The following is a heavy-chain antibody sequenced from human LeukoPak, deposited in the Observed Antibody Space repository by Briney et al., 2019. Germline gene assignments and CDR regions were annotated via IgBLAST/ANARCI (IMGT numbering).Heavy chain of an antibody. CDR3: ARGISMVRGVMDYFNH. V-gene: IGHV4-38-2*02. CDR2: IYHSGKT. D-gene: IGHD3-10*01. J-gene: IGHJ4*02. CDR1: GYSISSGYY. Sequence: SETLSLTCTVSGYSISSGYYWGWIRQPPGKGLEWIGSIYHSGKTYYNPSLKSRVIISVDTSKNQFSLKLSSVTAADTAVYYCARGISMVRGVMDYFNHWGQGTLATVSS.